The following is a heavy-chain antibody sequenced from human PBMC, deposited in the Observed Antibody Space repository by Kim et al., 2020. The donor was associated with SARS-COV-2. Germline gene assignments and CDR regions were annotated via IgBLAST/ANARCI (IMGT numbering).Heavy chain of an antibody. J-gene: IGHJ4*02. Sequence: DYSEPVKGRFTISRDDSKNTLYLQMNSLKTEDTAVYYCTTDLRWFGGGDYWGQGTLVTVSS. CDR3: TTDLRWFGGGDY. V-gene: IGHV3-15*01. D-gene: IGHD3-10*01.